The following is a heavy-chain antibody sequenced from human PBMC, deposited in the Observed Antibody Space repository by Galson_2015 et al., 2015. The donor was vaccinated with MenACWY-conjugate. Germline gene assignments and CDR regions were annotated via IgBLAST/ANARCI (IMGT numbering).Heavy chain of an antibody. CDR3: AKPPSGQLRYYAMDV. J-gene: IGHJ6*02. D-gene: IGHD5-18*01. Sequence: SLRLSCAGSGFTFSSYSMTWVRQAPGKGLEWVSAMSGSGDHIYYGDSVKGWFTISRDNSKNTLYLQMNSLRAGDTAVYYCAKPPSGQLRYYAMDVWGQGTTVTVSS. CDR1: GFTFSSYS. V-gene: IGHV3-23*01. CDR2: MSGSGDHI.